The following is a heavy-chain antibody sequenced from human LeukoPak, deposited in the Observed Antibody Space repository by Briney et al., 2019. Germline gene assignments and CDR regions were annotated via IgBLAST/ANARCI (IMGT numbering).Heavy chain of an antibody. CDR2: ISGSGGST. Sequence: GGSLRLSCAASGFTFSSYAMSWVRQAPGKGLEWVSAISGSGGSTYYADSVKGRFTISRDNSKNTLYLQMNSLRAEDMALYYCAKGSSSSWRNWFDPWGQGTLVTVSS. J-gene: IGHJ5*02. CDR3: AKGSSSSWRNWFDP. D-gene: IGHD6-13*01. CDR1: GFTFSSYA. V-gene: IGHV3-23*01.